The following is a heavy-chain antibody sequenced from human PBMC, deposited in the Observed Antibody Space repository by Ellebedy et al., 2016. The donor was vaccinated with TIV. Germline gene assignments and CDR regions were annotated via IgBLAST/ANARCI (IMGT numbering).Heavy chain of an antibody. D-gene: IGHD6-13*01. Sequence: SGPTLVKPTQTLTLTCTFSGFSLSTSGVGVGWIRQPPGKALEWLALIYWDDDKRYSPSLKSRLTITKDTSKNQVVLTMTNMDPVDTATYYCAHSHTSIAAAGTGFDPWGQGTLVTVSS. J-gene: IGHJ5*02. CDR2: IYWDDDK. V-gene: IGHV2-5*02. CDR3: AHSHTSIAAAGTGFDP. CDR1: GFSLSTSGVG.